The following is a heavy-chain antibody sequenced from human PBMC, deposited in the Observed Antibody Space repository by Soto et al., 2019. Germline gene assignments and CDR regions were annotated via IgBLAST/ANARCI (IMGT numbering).Heavy chain of an antibody. D-gene: IGHD2-15*01. V-gene: IGHV1-69*13. CDR3: ARDXCSGGSCYLWYYYGMDV. CDR1: GGTFSSYA. Sequence: ASVKVSCKASGGTFSSYAISWVRQAPGQGLEWMGGIIPIFGTANYAQKFQGRVTITADESTSTAYMELSSLRSEDTAVYYCARDXCSGGSCYLWYYYGMDVWGQGTTVTVSS. J-gene: IGHJ6*02. CDR2: IIPIFGTA.